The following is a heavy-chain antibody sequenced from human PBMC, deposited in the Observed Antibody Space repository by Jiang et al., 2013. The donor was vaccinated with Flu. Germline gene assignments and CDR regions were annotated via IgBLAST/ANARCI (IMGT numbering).Heavy chain of an antibody. J-gene: IGHJ6*02. CDR3: ARQGLYCSSTSCSDYYYYYGMDV. CDR2: IYYSGST. Sequence: PGLVKPSETLSLTCTVSGGSISSYYWSWIRQPPGKGLEWIGYIYYSGSTNYNPSLKSRVTISVDTSKNQFSLKLSSVTAADTAVYYCARQGLYCSSTSCSDYYYYYGMDVWGQGTTVTVSS. V-gene: IGHV4-59*01. D-gene: IGHD2-2*01. CDR1: GGSISSYY.